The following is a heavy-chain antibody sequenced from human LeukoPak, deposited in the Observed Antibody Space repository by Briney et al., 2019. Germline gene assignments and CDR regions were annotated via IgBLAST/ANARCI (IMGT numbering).Heavy chain of an antibody. D-gene: IGHD1-26*01. CDR2: MNPNSGNT. Sequence: ASVKVSCKASGYTFTSYGISWVRQAPGQGLEWMGWMNPNSGNTGYAQKFQGRVTMTRNTSISTAYMELSSLRSEDTAVYYCARRWEPEAFDIWGQGTMVTVSS. CDR3: ARRWEPEAFDI. CDR1: GYTFTSYG. J-gene: IGHJ3*02. V-gene: IGHV1-8*02.